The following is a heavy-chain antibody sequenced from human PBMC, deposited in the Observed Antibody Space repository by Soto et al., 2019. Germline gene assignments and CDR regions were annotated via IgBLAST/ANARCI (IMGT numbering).Heavy chain of an antibody. CDR3: ARNLYCSGGSCPWGY. CDR2: ISRGGVTI. Sequence: EVQLVESGGGLVQPGGSLRLSCATSGFTISRYSMNWVRQTPGKGLGWVSYISRGGVTIDYADALKGRVTVSRDNAKDSLYLQMNSLRAEDTAVYYCARNLYCSGGSCPWGYWGQGTLVTVSS. J-gene: IGHJ4*02. V-gene: IGHV3-48*01. D-gene: IGHD2-15*01. CDR1: GFTISRYS.